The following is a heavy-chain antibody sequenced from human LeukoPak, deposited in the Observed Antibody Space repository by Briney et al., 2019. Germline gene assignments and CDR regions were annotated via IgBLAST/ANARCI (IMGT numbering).Heavy chain of an antibody. V-gene: IGHV1-24*01. Sequence: GASVKVSCKVSGYTLTELSMHWVRQAPGKGLEWMGGFDPEDGETIYAQKFQGRVTMTEDTSTDTAYMELSSLRSEDTAVYYCATAGVNGDYYTVYFDYWGQGTLVTVSS. D-gene: IGHD4-17*01. J-gene: IGHJ4*02. CDR3: ATAGVNGDYYTVYFDY. CDR2: FDPEDGET. CDR1: GYTLTELS.